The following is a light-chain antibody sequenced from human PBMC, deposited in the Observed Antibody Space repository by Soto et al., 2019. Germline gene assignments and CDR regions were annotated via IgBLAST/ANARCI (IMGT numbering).Light chain of an antibody. CDR1: QSVSSC. CDR3: QQRSNWPFT. J-gene: IGKJ4*01. Sequence: ELVLTQAQATLSLSPGERATLSCRASQSVSSCLAWYQPKPGQAPRLLMSDAANRATGIPARFSGSGSGTDVTLTISSLEPEDFAVCCCQQRSNWPFTFGGGTKVEIK. V-gene: IGKV3-11*01. CDR2: DAA.